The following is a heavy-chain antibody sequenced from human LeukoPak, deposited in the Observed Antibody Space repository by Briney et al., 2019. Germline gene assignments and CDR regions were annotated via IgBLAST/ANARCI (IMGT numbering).Heavy chain of an antibody. CDR1: GFTFSDYH. D-gene: IGHD1-26*01. V-gene: IGHV3-11*01. Sequence: PGGSLRLSCAASGFTFSDYHMSWIRQAPGNGLEWVSYIISSGSHIYYADSVRGRFTVSRDNAKNSLYLQMNSLGAEDTAVYYCARDNAVGGAFSLWGQGTMVTVSS. CDR2: IISSGSHI. J-gene: IGHJ3*01. CDR3: ARDNAVGGAFSL.